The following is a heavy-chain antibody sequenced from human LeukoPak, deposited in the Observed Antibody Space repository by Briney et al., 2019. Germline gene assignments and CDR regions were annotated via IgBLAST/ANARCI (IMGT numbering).Heavy chain of an antibody. D-gene: IGHD3-3*01. CDR3: AKDLNRPGRDFWSGYYTGYYYYGMDV. CDR2: ISWDGGST. CDR1: GFTFDDYT. V-gene: IGHV3-43*01. J-gene: IGHJ6*02. Sequence: GGSLRLSCAASGFTFDDYTMHWVRQAPGKGLEWVSLISWDGGSTYYADSVKGRFTISRDNSKNSLYLQMNSLGTEDTALYYCAKDLNRPGRDFWSGYYTGYYYYGMDVWGQGTTVTVSS.